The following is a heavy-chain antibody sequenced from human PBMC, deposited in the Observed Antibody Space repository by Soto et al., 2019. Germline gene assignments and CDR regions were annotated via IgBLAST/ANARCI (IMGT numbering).Heavy chain of an antibody. CDR1: GFTFSSYG. CDR2: ISYDGSNK. D-gene: IGHD5-12*01. V-gene: IGHV3-30*18. J-gene: IGHJ6*02. CDR3: AKVRSGYDPYYYYGMDV. Sequence: QVQLVESGGGVVQPGRSLRLSCAASGFTFSSYGMHWVRQAPGKGLEWVAVISYDGSNKYYADSVKGRFTISRDNSKNTLYLQMHRLSAEDTAVYYCAKVRSGYDPYYYYGMDVWGQGTTVTVSS.